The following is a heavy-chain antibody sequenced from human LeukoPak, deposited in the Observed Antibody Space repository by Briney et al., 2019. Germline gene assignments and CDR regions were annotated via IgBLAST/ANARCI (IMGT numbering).Heavy chain of an antibody. CDR2: VYHSGST. V-gene: IGHV4-38-2*01. CDR3: ARVGRGYYRNPFDY. J-gene: IGHJ4*02. CDR1: GFSFRTGYY. D-gene: IGHD3-22*01. Sequence: PSETLSLTCAVSGFSFRTGYYWGWIRQPPGKGLEWIGSVYHSGSTYYSPSLKGRVTISVDTAKNQFSLKLTSVTAADTAVYYCARVGRGYYRNPFDYWGQGILVTVSS.